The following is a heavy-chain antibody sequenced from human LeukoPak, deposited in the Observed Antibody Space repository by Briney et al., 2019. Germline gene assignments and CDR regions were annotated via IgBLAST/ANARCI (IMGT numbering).Heavy chain of an antibody. D-gene: IGHD3-22*01. CDR2: IYYSGST. V-gene: IGHV4-59*01. J-gene: IGHJ6*02. CDR3: ARDLLYDSSSYYYYYGMDV. CDR1: GGSISSYY. Sequence: SETLSLTCTVSGGSISSYYWSWIRQPPGKGLEWIGYIYYSGSTNYNPSLKSRVTISVDTSKNQFSLKLSSVTPADTAVYYCARDLLYDSSSYYYYYGMDVWGQGTTVTVSS.